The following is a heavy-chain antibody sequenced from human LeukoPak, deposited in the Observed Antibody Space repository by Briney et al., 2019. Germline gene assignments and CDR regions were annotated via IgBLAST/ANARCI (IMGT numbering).Heavy chain of an antibody. J-gene: IGHJ3*02. CDR3: ARKRTMIAPDAFDI. V-gene: IGHV1-69*04. CDR2: IIPILGIA. CDR1: GGTFSIYA. Sequence: ASVNVSCKASGGTFSIYAISWVRQAPGQGHERMGRIIPILGIANYAQNFQGRVTITADKSTSTAYMGLSGLRSEATAVYSCARKRTMIAPDAFDIWGQGTRVTVSS. D-gene: IGHD3-22*01.